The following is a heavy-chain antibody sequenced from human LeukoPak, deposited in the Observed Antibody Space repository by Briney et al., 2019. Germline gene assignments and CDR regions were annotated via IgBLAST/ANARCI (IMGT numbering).Heavy chain of an antibody. J-gene: IGHJ4*02. CDR2: INHSGST. Sequence: PSETLCLTCAVSGDSISSGYFWAWIRQPPGKGLQWIGSINHSGSTFYNPSLKSRVTISVDTSKNQFSLKLTSVTAADTAVYYCARGLGTNQDDWGQGTLVTVSS. CDR3: ARGLGTNQDD. V-gene: IGHV4-38-2*01. CDR1: GDSISSGYF. D-gene: IGHD6-13*01.